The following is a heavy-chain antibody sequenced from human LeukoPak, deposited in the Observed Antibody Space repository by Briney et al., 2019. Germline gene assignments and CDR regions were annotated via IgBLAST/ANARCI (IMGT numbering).Heavy chain of an antibody. Sequence: ASVKVSCKASGYTVSSYYMRWARHGPGPGLGGVGRIDPNDGSTINARNLKGRVTTPSNTSTSTVYMERSSLRSEATPVYYCARGGPYHGWDYWGQGTLVTVSS. CDR1: GYTVSSYY. J-gene: IGHJ4*02. CDR2: IDPNDGST. CDR3: ARGGPYHGWDY. D-gene: IGHD2-15*01. V-gene: IGHV1-46*01.